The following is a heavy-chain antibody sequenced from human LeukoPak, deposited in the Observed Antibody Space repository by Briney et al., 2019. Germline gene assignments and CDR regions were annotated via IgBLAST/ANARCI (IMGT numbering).Heavy chain of an antibody. CDR3: ARDHCSSTSCHPNWFDP. CDR2: INPNSGGT. J-gene: IGHJ5*02. D-gene: IGHD2-2*01. V-gene: IGHV1-2*02. CDR1: GYTFTGYY. Sequence: ASVKVSCKASGYTFTGYYMHWVRQAPGQGLDWMGWINPNSGGTNYAQKFQGRVTMTRDTSISTAYMELSRLRSDDTAVYYCARDHCSSTSCHPNWFDPWGQGTLVTVSS.